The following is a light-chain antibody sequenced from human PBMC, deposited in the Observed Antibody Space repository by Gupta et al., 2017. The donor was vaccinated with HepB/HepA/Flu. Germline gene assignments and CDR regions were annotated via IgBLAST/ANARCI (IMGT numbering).Light chain of an antibody. CDR3: CSYASTTVV. V-gene: IGLV2-23*02. J-gene: IGLJ2*01. CDR1: RSDVGSYNL. CDR2: EVN. Sequence: QSALTQPASVSGSPGQSITSSCTGTRSDVGSYNLVSWYQQHPGKAPKLMIYEVNKWTSGVSNRFSGSKSGNTASLTISGLQAEDEADYYCCSYASTTVVFGGGTKLTVL.